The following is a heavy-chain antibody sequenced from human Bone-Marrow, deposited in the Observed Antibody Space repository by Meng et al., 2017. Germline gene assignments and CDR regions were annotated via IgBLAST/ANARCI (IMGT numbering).Heavy chain of an antibody. CDR2: IYYSGST. J-gene: IGHJ5*02. Sequence: LRLSCTVSGGSISSGGYYWSWIRQHPGKGLEWIGYIYYSGSTYYNPSLKSLVTISVDTSKNQFSLKLSSVTAADTAVYYCARGEGRQQLIRRPRFDPWGQGTLVTVSS. CDR1: GGSISSGGYY. CDR3: ARGEGRQQLIRRPRFDP. D-gene: IGHD6-13*01. V-gene: IGHV4-31*01.